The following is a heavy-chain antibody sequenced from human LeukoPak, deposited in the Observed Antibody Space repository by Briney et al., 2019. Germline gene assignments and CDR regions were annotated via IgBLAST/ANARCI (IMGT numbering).Heavy chain of an antibody. CDR1: GGSISSYY. D-gene: IGHD3-3*01. Sequence: PSETLSLTCTVSGGSISSYYWSWIRQPAGKGLEWIGRIYTSGSTNYNPSLKSRVTMSVDTSKNQLSLKLSSVTAADTAVYYCAGSDLDFWSGYYGGDYWGQEPWSPSPQ. CDR3: AGSDLDFWSGYYGGDY. J-gene: IGHJ4*01. V-gene: IGHV4-4*07. CDR2: IYTSGST.